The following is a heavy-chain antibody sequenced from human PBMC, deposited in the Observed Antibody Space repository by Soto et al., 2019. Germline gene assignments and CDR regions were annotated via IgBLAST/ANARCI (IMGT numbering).Heavy chain of an antibody. D-gene: IGHD3-22*01. V-gene: IGHV1-2*02. J-gene: IGHJ4*02. CDR1: GYTFTDYY. Sequence: QVQLVQSGAAVKKPGASVKVSCKASGYTFTDYYVHWVRQAPGQGLEWMGWINPNSGSTKSAQKFQGRVTMTRDTSISTAYMELSRLRSDDTAVYYCARRKGDYYDSSGYHYYFDYWGQGTLVTVSS. CDR2: INPNSGST. CDR3: ARRKGDYYDSSGYHYYFDY.